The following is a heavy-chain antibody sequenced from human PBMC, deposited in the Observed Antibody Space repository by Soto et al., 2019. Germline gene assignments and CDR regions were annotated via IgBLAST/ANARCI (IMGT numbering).Heavy chain of an antibody. D-gene: IGHD2-15*01. J-gene: IGHJ6*02. CDR3: ARDYCSGGSCYGLQDYYYYGMDV. Sequence: GASVKVSCKASGDTFNSYAVNWVRQAPGQGLEWMGIINPSGGSTSYAQKFQGRVTMTRDTSTSTVYMELSSLRSEDTAVYYCARDYCSGGSCYGLQDYYYYGMDVWGQGTTVTVSS. V-gene: IGHV1-46*02. CDR1: GDTFNSYA. CDR2: INPSGGST.